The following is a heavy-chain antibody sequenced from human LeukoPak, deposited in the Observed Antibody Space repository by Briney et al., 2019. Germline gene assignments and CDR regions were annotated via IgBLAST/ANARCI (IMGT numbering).Heavy chain of an antibody. CDR3: AKEGITPGDY. Sequence: PGGSLRLSCAASGFTFSSYSMNWVRQAPGKGLEWVSSISSSSSYIYYADSVKGRFTISRDNSKNTLYLQMNSLRAEDTAVYYCAKEGITPGDYWGQGTLVTVSS. D-gene: IGHD3-10*01. CDR2: ISSSSSYI. V-gene: IGHV3-21*01. J-gene: IGHJ4*02. CDR1: GFTFSSYS.